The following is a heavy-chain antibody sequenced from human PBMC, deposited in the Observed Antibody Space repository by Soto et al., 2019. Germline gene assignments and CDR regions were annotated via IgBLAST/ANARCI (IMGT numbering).Heavy chain of an antibody. J-gene: IGHJ3*02. CDR2: IYPSGST. Sequence: QLQLQESGPGLVKPSETLSLICTVSGGSISSNTYYWGWIRQPPRKGLEWIASIYPSGSTYYNPSLESRVTVFIDTSKNQFSLRLNSVPAADTAVYYWARRLEGFGEYAFEIWGQGTMVSVPS. D-gene: IGHD3-10*01. V-gene: IGHV4-39*01. CDR3: ARRLEGFGEYAFEI. CDR1: GGSISSNTYY.